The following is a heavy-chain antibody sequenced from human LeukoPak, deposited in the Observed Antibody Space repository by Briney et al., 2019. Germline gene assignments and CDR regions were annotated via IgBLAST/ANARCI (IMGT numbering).Heavy chain of an antibody. D-gene: IGHD3-10*01. CDR1: GFTVSGNY. CDR2: ISGGGDAT. CDR3: ARDSSMLRGPLVIYYFDF. J-gene: IGHJ4*02. V-gene: IGHV3-23*01. Sequence: GGSLRLSCAVSGFTVSGNYMSWVRQAPGKGLEWVSTISGGGDATYYADSVKGRFTISRDNSKNTLYLQMNSLRVEDTAVYYCARDSSMLRGPLVIYYFDFWGQGTLVTVSS.